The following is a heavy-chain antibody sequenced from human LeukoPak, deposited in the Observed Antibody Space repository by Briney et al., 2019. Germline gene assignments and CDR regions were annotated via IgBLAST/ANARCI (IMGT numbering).Heavy chain of an antibody. Sequence: GGSLRLSCAASGFTFSSYGMHWVRQAPGKGLVWVAVISYDGSNKYYADSVKGRFTISRDNSKNTLYLQMNSLRAEDTAVYYCAKMAMLQRPIFDYWGQGTLVTVSS. V-gene: IGHV3-30*18. CDR1: GFTFSSYG. CDR2: ISYDGSNK. J-gene: IGHJ4*02. CDR3: AKMAMLQRPIFDY. D-gene: IGHD2-2*01.